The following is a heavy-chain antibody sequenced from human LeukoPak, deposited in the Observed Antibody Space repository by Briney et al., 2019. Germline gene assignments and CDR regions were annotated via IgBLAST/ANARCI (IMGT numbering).Heavy chain of an antibody. V-gene: IGHV4-59*08. CDR3: ARHPFSAPFDY. J-gene: IGHJ4*02. CDR1: GGSIRNYY. Sequence: SETLSLTCTVSGGSIRNYYWSWIRQPPGKGLEYIGYIYETGDTNPNPSLKSRVTISLDTSKNQFSLKVNSVTAADTAMYYCARHPFSAPFDYWGPGILVTVSS. D-gene: IGHD6-19*01. CDR2: IYETGDT.